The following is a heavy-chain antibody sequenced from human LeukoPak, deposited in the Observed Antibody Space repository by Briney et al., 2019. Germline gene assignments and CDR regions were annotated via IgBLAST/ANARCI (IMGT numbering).Heavy chain of an antibody. CDR1: GFTFSSYW. J-gene: IGHJ6*02. V-gene: IGHV3-74*01. CDR2: INSDGSST. D-gene: IGHD5-24*01. Sequence: GGSLRLSCAASGFTFSSYWMHWVRQAPGKGLVWVSRINSDGSSTSYADSVKGRFTISRDNAKNTLYLQMNSLGAEDTAVYYCARGDGSLDYYYYGMDVWGQGTTVTVSS. CDR3: ARGDGSLDYYYYGMDV.